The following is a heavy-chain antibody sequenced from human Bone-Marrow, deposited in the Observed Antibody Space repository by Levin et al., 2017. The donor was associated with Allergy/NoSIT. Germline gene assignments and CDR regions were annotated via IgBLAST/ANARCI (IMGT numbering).Heavy chain of an antibody. V-gene: IGHV3-30*18. CDR2: ISYDGSNK. CDR3: AKGLEVVVVPAALDY. D-gene: IGHD2-2*01. CDR1: GFTFSSSG. J-gene: IGHJ4*02. Sequence: LSLTCAASGFTFSSSGMHWVRQAPGKGLEWVAVISYDGSNKYYADSVKGRFTISRDNSKNTLYLQMNSLRAEDTAVYYCAKGLEVVVVPAALDYWGQGTLVTVSS.